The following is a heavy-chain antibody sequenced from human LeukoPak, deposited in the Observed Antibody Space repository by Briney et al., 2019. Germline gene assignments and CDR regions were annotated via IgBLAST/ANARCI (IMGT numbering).Heavy chain of an antibody. D-gene: IGHD1-26*01. CDR2: ISYDGSNK. CDR3: ARWELSLLSD. CDR1: GFTFSSYA. Sequence: GRSLRLSCAASGFTFSSYAMHWVHQAPGKGLEWVAVISYDGSNKYYADSVKGRFTISRDNSKNTLYLQVNSLRAEDTAVYYCARWELSLLSDWGQGTLVTVSS. J-gene: IGHJ4*02. V-gene: IGHV3-30-3*01.